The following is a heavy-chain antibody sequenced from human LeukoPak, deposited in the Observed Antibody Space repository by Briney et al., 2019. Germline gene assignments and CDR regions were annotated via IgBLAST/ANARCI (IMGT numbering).Heavy chain of an antibody. CDR2: MYYSGST. CDR1: GGSISSNSYY. Sequence: SETLSLTCTVSGGSISSNSYYWGWIRQPPGKGLEWIGSMYYSGSTYYNPSLKSRVTISVDTSKSQFSLKLSSVTAADTAVYYYAREMRSPRGGFDYWDQGTLVTVSS. J-gene: IGHJ4*02. CDR3: AREMRSPRGGFDY. V-gene: IGHV4-39*07. D-gene: IGHD3-10*01.